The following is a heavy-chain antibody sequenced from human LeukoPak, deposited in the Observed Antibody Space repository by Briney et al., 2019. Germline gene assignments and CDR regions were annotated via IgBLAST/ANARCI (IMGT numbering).Heavy chain of an antibody. CDR3: AKDNRDYYDSSGYPDY. D-gene: IGHD3-22*01. J-gene: IGHJ4*02. CDR1: GFTFDDYA. Sequence: GGSLRLSCAASGFTFDDYAMHWVRQAPGKGLEWVSGISWNSGSIGYADSVKGRFTISRDNAKNSLYLQMNSLRAEDTALYYCAKDNRDYYDSSGYPDYWGQGTLVTVSS. CDR2: ISWNSGSI. V-gene: IGHV3-9*01.